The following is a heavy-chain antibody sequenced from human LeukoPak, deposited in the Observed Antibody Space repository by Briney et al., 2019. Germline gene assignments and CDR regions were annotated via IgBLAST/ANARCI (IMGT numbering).Heavy chain of an antibody. V-gene: IGHV3-21*01. CDR1: GFTFSSYS. CDR2: ISSSSSYI. J-gene: IGHJ4*02. CDR3: AKYDPGESGFDY. D-gene: IGHD3-16*01. Sequence: GGSLRLSCAASGFTFSSYSMSWVRQAPGKGLEWVSSISSSSSYIYYADSVKGRFTISRDNAKNSLYLQMNSLRAEDTAVYYCAKYDPGESGFDYWGQGTLVTVSS.